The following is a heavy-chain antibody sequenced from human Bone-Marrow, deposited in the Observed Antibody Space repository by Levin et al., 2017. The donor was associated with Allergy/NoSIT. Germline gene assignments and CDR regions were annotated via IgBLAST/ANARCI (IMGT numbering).Heavy chain of an antibody. V-gene: IGHV1-18*01. CDR2: ISAYNGNT. J-gene: IGHJ4*02. CDR3: ARGGYYDFWSGYPTTLDY. CDR1: GYTFTSYG. Sequence: ASVKVSWKASGYTFTSYGISWVRQAPGQGLEWMGWISAYNGNTNYAQKLQGRVTMTTDTSTSTAYMELRSLRSDDTAVYYCARGGYYDFWSGYPTTLDYWGQGTLVTVSS. D-gene: IGHD3-3*01.